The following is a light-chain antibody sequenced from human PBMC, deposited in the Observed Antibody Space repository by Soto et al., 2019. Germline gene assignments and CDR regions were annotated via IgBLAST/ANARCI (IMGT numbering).Light chain of an antibody. CDR3: CSYAGSTTRVL. Sequence: QSVLTQPASVSGSPGQSIITSCTGTSSDVDTYKYVSWYQQHPGKAPKLMIYEVSHRPSGVSDRFSGSKSGNTASLTISGLQAEDEADYYCCSYAGSTTRVLFGGGTKLTVL. J-gene: IGLJ2*01. CDR1: SSDVDTYKY. CDR2: EVS. V-gene: IGLV2-14*01.